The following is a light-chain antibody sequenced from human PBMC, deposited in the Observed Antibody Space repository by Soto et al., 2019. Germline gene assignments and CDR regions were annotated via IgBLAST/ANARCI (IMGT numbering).Light chain of an antibody. CDR1: QSVSSN. CDR3: QQYNNWPPPYT. Sequence: EIVMTQSPATLSVSPGERATLSCRASQSVSSNLAWYQQKSGQAPRLLIYGASTRATGIPARFSGSGSGTEFTLPLSSLQSEDFAVYYCQQYNNWPPPYTFGQGTKLEIK. V-gene: IGKV3-15*01. CDR2: GAS. J-gene: IGKJ2*01.